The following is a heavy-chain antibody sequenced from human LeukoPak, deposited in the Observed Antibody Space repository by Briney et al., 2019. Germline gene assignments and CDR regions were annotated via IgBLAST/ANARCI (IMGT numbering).Heavy chain of an antibody. CDR3: ARNYYGSGTSDYFDY. CDR2: IWYDGSNE. Sequence: GGSLRLSCAASGFTFGTYGMHWVRQAPGKGLEWVAVIWYDGSNENYADSVKGRFTISRDNSKNTLYLQMNSLRAEDTAVYYCARNYYGSGTSDYFDYWGQGTLATVSS. CDR1: GFTFGTYG. V-gene: IGHV3-33*01. J-gene: IGHJ4*02. D-gene: IGHD3-10*01.